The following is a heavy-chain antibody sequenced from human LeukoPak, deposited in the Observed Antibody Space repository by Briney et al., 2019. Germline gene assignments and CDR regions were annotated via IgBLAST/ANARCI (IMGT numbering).Heavy chain of an antibody. CDR2: ISVYNGDT. V-gene: IGHV1-18*01. J-gene: IGHJ4*02. D-gene: IGHD3-22*01. Sequence: ASVKVSCKASGYTFTSYGITWVRQAPGQGLEWMGWISVYNGDTNYAQKLQGRVTMTTETSTSTAYMELRSLRSNDTAVYYCASDTGSDSSGYAYWGQGTLVTVSS. CDR1: GYTFTSYG. CDR3: ASDTGSDSSGYAY.